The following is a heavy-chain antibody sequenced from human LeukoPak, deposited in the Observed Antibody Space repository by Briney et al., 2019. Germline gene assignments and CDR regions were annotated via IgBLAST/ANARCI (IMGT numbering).Heavy chain of an antibody. V-gene: IGHV4-39*01. Sequence: WVRQPPGKGLEWIGSIYYSGSTYYNPSLKSRVTISVDTSKNQFSLKLSSVTAADTAVYYCARLRYYYGSGSYSWFDPWGQGTLVTVSS. D-gene: IGHD3-10*01. CDR3: ARLRYYYGSGSYSWFDP. J-gene: IGHJ5*02. CDR2: IYYSGST.